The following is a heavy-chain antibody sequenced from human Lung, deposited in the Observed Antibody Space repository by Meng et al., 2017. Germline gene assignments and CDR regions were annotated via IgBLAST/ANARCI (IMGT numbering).Heavy chain of an antibody. D-gene: IGHD4-17*01. CDR3: ARNNYGDYYFDY. CDR2: ISYDGSNQ. V-gene: IGHV3-30*01. CDR1: GFTFSRNA. Sequence: LEPGGGVVQLGRSLGLSCVASGFTFSRNAMHWVRQAPGKGLEWVGAISYDGSNQHYADSVKGRFTISRDNSENTLYLQMNSLRAEDTAVYYCARNNYGDYYFDYWGQGTLVTVSS. J-gene: IGHJ4*02.